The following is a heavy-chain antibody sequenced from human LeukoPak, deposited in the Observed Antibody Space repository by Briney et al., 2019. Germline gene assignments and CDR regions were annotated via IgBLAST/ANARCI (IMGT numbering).Heavy chain of an antibody. CDR2: ISASGVST. Sequence: GGSLRLSCAASGFTFSTYAMTWVRQAPGKGLEWVSGISASGVSTHYADPVRGRFTISRDNSKNTLFLQMNSLRAENMAVYYCAKEYCPGSYYYDYWGQGTLVTVSS. J-gene: IGHJ4*02. CDR1: GFTFSTYA. CDR3: AKEYCPGSYYYDY. V-gene: IGHV3-23*01. D-gene: IGHD3-10*01.